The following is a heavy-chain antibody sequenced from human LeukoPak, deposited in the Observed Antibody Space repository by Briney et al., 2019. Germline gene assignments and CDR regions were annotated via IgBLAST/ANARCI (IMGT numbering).Heavy chain of an antibody. CDR1: GYSFTNYW. J-gene: IGHJ4*02. D-gene: IGHD1-26*01. CDR2: IYPGDSDT. V-gene: IGHV5-51*01. CDR3: ASRSTPFSGSYDY. Sequence: GESLKISCKGSGYSFTNYWIGWVRQMPGKGLEWMGIIYPGDSDTRYSPSFQGQVTISADKSISTAYLQWSSLKASDTAMYYCASRSTPFSGSYDYWGQGTLVTVSS.